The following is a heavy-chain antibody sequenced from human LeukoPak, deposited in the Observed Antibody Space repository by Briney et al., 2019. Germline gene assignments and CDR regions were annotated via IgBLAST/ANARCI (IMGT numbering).Heavy chain of an antibody. CDR1: GFSLSTSGEG. CDR2: IYWDDDR. CDR3: AHRGDQTQFDS. J-gene: IGHJ4*02. V-gene: IGHV2-5*02. D-gene: IGHD1-26*01. Sequence: SGPTLVNPTQTLTLTCSFSGFSLSTSGEGVGWIRQPPGKALEWLALIYWDDDRRYSPSLKSRLTITKDTSKNQVVLTMTNMDPVDTATYYCAHRGDQTQFDSWGQGTLVTVSS.